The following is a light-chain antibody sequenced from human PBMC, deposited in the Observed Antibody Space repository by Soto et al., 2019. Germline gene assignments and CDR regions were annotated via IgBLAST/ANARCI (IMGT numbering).Light chain of an antibody. CDR3: QQRSNWPIS. Sequence: EIVMTQSPATLSVTPGERATLSCRASQSVTSSLAWYQQKPGQAPRLLIYDASNRATGIPARFSGSGSGTDFTLTISSLEPEDFAVYYCQQRSNWPISFGQGRRLEI. CDR1: QSVTSS. V-gene: IGKV3-11*01. J-gene: IGKJ5*01. CDR2: DAS.